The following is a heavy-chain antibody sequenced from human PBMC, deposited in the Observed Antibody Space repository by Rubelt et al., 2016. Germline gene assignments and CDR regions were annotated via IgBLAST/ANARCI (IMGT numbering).Heavy chain of an antibody. Sequence: QVQLQESGPGLVKPSETLSLTCTVSGYSINNGYYWGWIRQPPGKGLEWIASFFHYGSTKYNPSLKSPVTKSKDGSKNQFSLNLSSVTAADTAVYYCARPTGASSASGSFLVWGQGTLVTVSS. V-gene: IGHV4-38-2*02. CDR1: GYSINNGYY. CDR3: ARPTGASSASGSFLV. J-gene: IGHJ4*02. D-gene: IGHD3-10*01. CDR2: FFHYGST.